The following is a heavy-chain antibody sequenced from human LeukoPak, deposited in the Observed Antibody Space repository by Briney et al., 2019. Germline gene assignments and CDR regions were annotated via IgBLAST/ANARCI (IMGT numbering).Heavy chain of an antibody. CDR3: AKGPSSWHAFDI. CDR1: GFTVSSNY. V-gene: IGHV3-66*01. D-gene: IGHD6-13*01. J-gene: IGHJ3*02. CDR2: IYSGGST. Sequence: GGSLRLSCAASGFTVSSNYMSWVRQAPGKGLEGVSVIYSGGSTYYADSVKGRFTISRDNSKNTLYLQMNSLGAEDTAVYYCAKGPSSWHAFDIWGQGTMVTVSS.